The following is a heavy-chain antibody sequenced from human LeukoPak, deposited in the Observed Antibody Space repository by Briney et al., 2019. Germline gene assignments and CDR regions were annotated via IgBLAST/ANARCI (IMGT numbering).Heavy chain of an antibody. J-gene: IGHJ4*02. Sequence: ASVKVSCKASGYDFINYGISWVRQAPGQGLEWMGWRSIYNGNTDYKLQGRVTMTTDTSTSTAYMEVRSLRSDDTAVYYCARAPPLYGGSYYLPFYWGQGTLVTVSS. CDR3: ARAPPLYGGSYYLPFY. CDR1: GYDFINYG. D-gene: IGHD1-26*01. V-gene: IGHV1-18*01. CDR2: RSIYNGNT.